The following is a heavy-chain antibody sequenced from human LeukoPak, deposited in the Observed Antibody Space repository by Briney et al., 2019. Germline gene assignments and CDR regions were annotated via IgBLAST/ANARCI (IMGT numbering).Heavy chain of an antibody. V-gene: IGHV3-21*01. CDR2: ISSSSSYI. CDR1: GFTFSSYS. Sequence: GGSLRLSCAASGFTFSSYSMNWVRQAPGKGLEWVSSISSSSSYIYCADSVKGRFTISRDNAKNSLYLQMNSLRAEDTAVYYCARDRHGVATIGDFDYWGQGTLVTVSS. J-gene: IGHJ4*02. D-gene: IGHD5-12*01. CDR3: ARDRHGVATIGDFDY.